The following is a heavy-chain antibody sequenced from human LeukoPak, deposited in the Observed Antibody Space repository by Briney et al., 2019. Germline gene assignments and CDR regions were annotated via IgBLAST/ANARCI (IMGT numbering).Heavy chain of an antibody. Sequence: GGSLRLSCAASGFTFSTFAMIWVRQPPGKGLEWVSSIFPSGGEIHYADSVRGRFTISRDNSKNTLYLQMNSLRAEDTALYYCARERYYGDYEQGAFDYWGQGTLVTVSS. J-gene: IGHJ4*02. D-gene: IGHD4-17*01. CDR1: GFTFSTFA. CDR3: ARERYYGDYEQGAFDY. V-gene: IGHV3-23*01. CDR2: IFPSGGEI.